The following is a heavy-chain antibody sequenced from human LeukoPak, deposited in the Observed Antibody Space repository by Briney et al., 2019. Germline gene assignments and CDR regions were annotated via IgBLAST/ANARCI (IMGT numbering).Heavy chain of an antibody. CDR1: GYTFTGYY. J-gene: IGHJ3*02. V-gene: IGHV1-2*02. D-gene: IGHD2-21*02. CDR2: INPHSGGT. Sequence: ASVKVSCKASGYTFTGYYIHWVRQAPGQGLEWMGWINPHSGGTNYAQKFQGGVTMTRDTSITTAYMELSSLRSDDTAVYYCAAYCGGDCHGAFDIWGQGTMVTVSS. CDR3: AAYCGGDCHGAFDI.